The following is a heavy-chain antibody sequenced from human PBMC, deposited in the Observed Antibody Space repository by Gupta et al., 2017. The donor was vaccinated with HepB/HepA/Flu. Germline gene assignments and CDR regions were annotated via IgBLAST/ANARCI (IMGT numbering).Heavy chain of an antibody. J-gene: IGHJ4*02. CDR2: ISSSGSTI. CDR3: ARANSSGYYYWAYFDY. V-gene: IGHV3-48*03. D-gene: IGHD3-22*01. Sequence: VRQAPGKGLEWVSYISSSGSTIYYADSVKGRFTISRDNAKNSLYLQMNSLRAEDTAVYYCARANSSGYYYWAYFDYWGQGTLVTVSS.